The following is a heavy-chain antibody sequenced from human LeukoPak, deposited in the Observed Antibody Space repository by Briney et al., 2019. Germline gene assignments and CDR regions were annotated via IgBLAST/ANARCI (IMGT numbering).Heavy chain of an antibody. Sequence: PGGSLRLSCAASGFTFSSYWMNWDRQAPGKGLEWVASINHNGNVNYYVDSVKGRFTISKDNAKNLLYLQMSNLRAEDTAVYFCARGGGLDVWGQGATVTVSS. V-gene: IGHV3-7*03. CDR3: ARGGGLDV. J-gene: IGHJ6*02. CDR1: GFTFSSYW. D-gene: IGHD3-16*01. CDR2: INHNGNVN.